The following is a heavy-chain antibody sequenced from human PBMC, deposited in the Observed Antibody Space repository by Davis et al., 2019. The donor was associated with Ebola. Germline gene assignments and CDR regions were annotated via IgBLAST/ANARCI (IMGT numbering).Heavy chain of an antibody. CDR1: GFTFSSYG. V-gene: IGHV3-30*02. D-gene: IGHD4-17*01. J-gene: IGHJ6*02. CDR3: AKTYAGGLDV. Sequence: GESLKISCAASGFTFSSYGMHWVRQAPGKGLEWVAFIRYDGSNKYYANSVKGRFTISRDNSKNTVYLQMNSLRTDDTAVYYCAKTYAGGLDVWGQGTTVTVYS. CDR2: IRYDGSNK.